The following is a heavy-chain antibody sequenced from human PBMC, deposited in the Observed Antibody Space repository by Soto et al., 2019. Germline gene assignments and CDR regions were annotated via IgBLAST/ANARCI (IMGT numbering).Heavy chain of an antibody. V-gene: IGHV4-30-2*01. CDR3: ARDRRDRYDSSHPTMTQSNIDY. CDR2: TYHSGNP. D-gene: IGHD3-22*01. CDR1: GDTISTGGYT. Sequence: PSETLSLTCDVSGDTISTGGYTWAWIRQPPGKALEWIGHTYHSGNPYYNPSLKGRVIISVDTSKNQFSLKLSSVTAADTAVYYCARDRRDRYDSSHPTMTQSNIDYWRQGTLVTVSS. J-gene: IGHJ4*02.